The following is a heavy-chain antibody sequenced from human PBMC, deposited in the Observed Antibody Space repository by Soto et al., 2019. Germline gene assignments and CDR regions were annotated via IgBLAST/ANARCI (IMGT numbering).Heavy chain of an antibody. J-gene: IGHJ5*02. CDR2: IFYSGRT. D-gene: IGHD6-13*01. V-gene: IGHV4-39*01. CDR3: ARQQATADIDLWFDP. CDR1: GGSISSNRSY. Sequence: QLQLQESGTGLVKASETLSLTCNVSGGSISSNRSYWAWTRQPPGKGLEWIANIFYSGRTYYNPSLASRVTVSVYTYKTQIALELSSVTPAHSPVYCGARQQATADIDLWFDPCGQATLGTVSS.